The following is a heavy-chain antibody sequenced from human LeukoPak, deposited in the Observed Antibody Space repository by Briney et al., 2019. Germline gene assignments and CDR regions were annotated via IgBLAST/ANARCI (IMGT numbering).Heavy chain of an antibody. D-gene: IGHD2-2*01. V-gene: IGHV3-9*01. CDR1: GFTFSSYA. CDR3: AKAEYCSSTSCYLYAFDI. CDR2: ISWNSGSI. Sequence: PGGSLRLSCAASGFTFSSYAMHWVRQAPGKGLEWVSGISWNSGSIGYADSVKGRFTISRDNAKNSLYLQMNSLRAEDTALYYCAKAEYCSSTSCYLYAFDIWGQGTMVTVSS. J-gene: IGHJ3*02.